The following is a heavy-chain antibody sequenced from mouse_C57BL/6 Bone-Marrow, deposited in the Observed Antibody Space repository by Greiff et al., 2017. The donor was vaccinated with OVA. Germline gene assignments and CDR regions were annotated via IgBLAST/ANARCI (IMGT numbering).Heavy chain of an antibody. J-gene: IGHJ2*01. Sequence: EVKVVESGPELVKPGASVKISCKASGYSFTDYNMNWVKQSNGKSLEWIGVINPNYGTTSYNQKFKGKATLTVDQSSSTAYMQLSSLTSEDSAVYYCARWGYYGSSSSYWGQGTTLTVSS. CDR2: INPNYGTT. D-gene: IGHD1-1*01. V-gene: IGHV1-39*01. CDR1: GYSFTDYN. CDR3: ARWGYYGSSSSY.